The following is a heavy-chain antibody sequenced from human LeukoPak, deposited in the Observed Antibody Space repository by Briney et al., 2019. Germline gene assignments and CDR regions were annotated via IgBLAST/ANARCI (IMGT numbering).Heavy chain of an antibody. V-gene: IGHV3-23*01. CDR2: ISGSGGST. CDR1: GFTFSSYA. CDR3: AKSRGVMIVVVITHTFDY. J-gene: IGHJ4*02. D-gene: IGHD3-22*01. Sequence: GGSLRLSCAASGFTFSSYAMHWVRQAPGKGLEWVSAISGSGGSTYYADSVKGRFTISRDNSKNTLYLQMSSLRAEDTAVYYCAKSRGVMIVVVITHTFDYWGQGTLVTVSS.